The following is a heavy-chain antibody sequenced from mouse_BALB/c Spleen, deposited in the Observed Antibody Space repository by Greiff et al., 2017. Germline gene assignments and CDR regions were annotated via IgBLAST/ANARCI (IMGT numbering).Heavy chain of an antibody. CDR1: GFNIQDYS. J-gene: IGHJ4*01. V-gene: IGHV14-1*02. Sequence: EVQLHQSGAELVRPGALVKLSCKASGFNIQDYSMHWVKQRPEQGLEWIGWIDPENGNTIYDPKFQGKASLTADTSSNTAYLQLSSLTSEDTAVYYCARMITTTSDDAMDYWGQGTSVTVSS. CDR2: IDPENGNT. D-gene: IGHD2-4*01. CDR3: ARMITTTSDDAMDY.